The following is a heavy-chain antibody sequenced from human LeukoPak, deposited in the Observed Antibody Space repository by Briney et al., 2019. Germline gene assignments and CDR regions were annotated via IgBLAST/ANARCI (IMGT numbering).Heavy chain of an antibody. D-gene: IGHD3-10*01. J-gene: IGHJ6*03. CDR1: GFTFSSHW. V-gene: IGHV3-7*01. CDR3: ARRADQRKLLWFGELFTPDYYYYYMDV. Sequence: PGGSLRLSCAASGFTFSSHWMSWVRQAPGKGLEWVANIKHDGSEKYYVDYLKGRFTISRDNAKNSLYLQMNSLRAEDTAVYYCARRADQRKLLWFGELFTPDYYYYYMDVWGKGTTVTISS. CDR2: IKHDGSEK.